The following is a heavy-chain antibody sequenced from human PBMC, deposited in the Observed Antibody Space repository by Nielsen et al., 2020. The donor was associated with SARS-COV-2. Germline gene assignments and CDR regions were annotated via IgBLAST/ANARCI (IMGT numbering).Heavy chain of an antibody. CDR2: ISYSGTT. V-gene: IGHV4-59*13. J-gene: IGHJ4*02. CDR1: GGSISSYY. Sequence: SETLSLTCTVSGGSISSYYWSWIRQPPGKGLEWIGYISYSGTTNYNPSLKSRVTFSMDTSKNQFSLRLNSVTAADAAVYYCARTPGYWGQGTLVTVSS. CDR3: ARTPGY.